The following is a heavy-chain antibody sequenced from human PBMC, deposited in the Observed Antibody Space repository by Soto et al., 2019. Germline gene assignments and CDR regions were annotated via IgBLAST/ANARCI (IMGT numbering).Heavy chain of an antibody. CDR3: ARSTGSYSYYGMDV. D-gene: IGHD1-26*01. CDR1: VYTLTYYY. J-gene: IGHJ6*02. V-gene: IGHV1-2*02. CDR2: VNPKNGDT. Sequence: XSVKVSCKASVYTLTYYYMHWVRQAPGQGLEWMGWVNPKNGDTNSAQKFRGRVTMTRDTSISTAYLELSSLRSDDTAVYYCARSTGSYSYYGMDVWGQGTTVTVSS.